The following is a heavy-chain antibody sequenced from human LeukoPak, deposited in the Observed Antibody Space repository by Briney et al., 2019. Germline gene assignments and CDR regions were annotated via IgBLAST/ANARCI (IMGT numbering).Heavy chain of an antibody. V-gene: IGHV4-38-2*02. Sequence: KPSETLSLTCTVSGYSISSGYYWGWIRQPPGKGLEWIGSIYHSGSTYYNPSLKSRVTISVDTSKNQFSLKLSSVTAADTAVYYCARAGWECSGGSRFDYWGQGTLVTVSS. D-gene: IGHD2-15*01. CDR2: IYHSGST. CDR3: ARAGWECSGGSRFDY. J-gene: IGHJ4*02. CDR1: GYSISSGYY.